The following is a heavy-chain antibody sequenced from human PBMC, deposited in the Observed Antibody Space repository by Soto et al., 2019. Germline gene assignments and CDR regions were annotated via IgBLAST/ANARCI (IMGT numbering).Heavy chain of an antibody. D-gene: IGHD6-19*01. CDR1: DGSFSVYY. V-gene: IGHV4-34*01. J-gene: IGHJ3*02. Sequence: SETLSLTCAIYDGSFSVYYWIWIRQSPGEGLEWIGEINHSGSTNYNPSLKSRVTMSVDASKNQFSLRLTSVTAADTAVYYCARGGSSDWQVALDIWGQGTMVTVSS. CDR3: ARGGSSDWQVALDI. CDR2: INHSGST.